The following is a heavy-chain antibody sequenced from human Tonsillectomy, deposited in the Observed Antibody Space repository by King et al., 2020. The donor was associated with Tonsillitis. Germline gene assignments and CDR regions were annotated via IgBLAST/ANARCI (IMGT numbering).Heavy chain of an antibody. V-gene: IGHV1-8*02. J-gene: IGHJ5*02. CDR1: GYTFTSYD. Sequence: VQLVQSGAEVKKPGASVKVSCKASGYTFTSYDINWVRQATGQGLEWMGWMNPNSGNTGYAQKFQGRVTMTRNTSISTAYMELSSLRSEDTAVYYCARGRTAVWFGERNNWFDPWGQGTLVTVSS. D-gene: IGHD3-10*01. CDR3: ARGRTAVWFGERNNWFDP. CDR2: MNPNSGNT.